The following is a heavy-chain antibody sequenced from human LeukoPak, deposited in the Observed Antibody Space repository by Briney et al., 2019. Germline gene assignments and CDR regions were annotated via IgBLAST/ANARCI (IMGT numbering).Heavy chain of an antibody. CDR1: GYSRSSGYQ. CDR2: ICHIGRA. Sequence: PSETLSLTCAVSGYSRSSGYQWAWIRQSPGKGLEWIGSICHIGRAHYNPSLKSRVTVSVETSKNQFSLKMYSVTAADTAVYYCARDPRWLTPDCTSTSCYENYFDPWGQGTLVTVSS. J-gene: IGHJ5*02. CDR3: ARDPRWLTPDCTSTSCYENYFDP. D-gene: IGHD2-2*01. V-gene: IGHV4-38-2*02.